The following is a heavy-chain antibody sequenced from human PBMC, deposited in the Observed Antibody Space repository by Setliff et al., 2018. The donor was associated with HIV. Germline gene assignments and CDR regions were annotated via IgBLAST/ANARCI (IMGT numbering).Heavy chain of an antibody. Sequence: GGSLRLSCAASGFTFSSDSMNWARQAPGKGLEWVSSISRSSGYICHADSIKGRFIISRDNAKNSLYVQMNSLRAEDTAVYYCAKDHATSSWFTALLDYWGQGALVTVSS. V-gene: IGHV3-21*04. J-gene: IGHJ4*02. CDR1: GFTFSSDS. CDR3: AKDHATSSWFTALLDY. CDR2: ISRSSGYI. D-gene: IGHD6-13*01.